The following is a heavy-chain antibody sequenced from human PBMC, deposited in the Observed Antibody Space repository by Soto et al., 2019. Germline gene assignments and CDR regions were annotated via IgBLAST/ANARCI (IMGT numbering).Heavy chain of an antibody. CDR2: ISSSGGST. CDR1: GFTFSNYA. CDR3: AKEAGRDGYNVDD. Sequence: EVQLLESGGGLVQPGGSLRLSCAASGFTFSNYAMSWVRQAPGKGLEWVSSISSSGGSTYYADSVKGRFTSSRDNSKNPLYLQMNSLRAEDTAVYYCAKEAGRDGYNVDDWGQGTLVTVSS. D-gene: IGHD5-12*01. V-gene: IGHV3-23*01. J-gene: IGHJ4*02.